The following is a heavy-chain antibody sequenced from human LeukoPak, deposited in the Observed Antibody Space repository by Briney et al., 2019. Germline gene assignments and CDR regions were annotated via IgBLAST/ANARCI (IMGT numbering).Heavy chain of an antibody. CDR3: ARVIAAARAPIDY. CDR1: GYTFTVYY. D-gene: IGHD6-13*01. Sequence: GASVTVSCTPSGYTFTVYYMHWVRQAPGQGLEWMGWTNPNSGGTNYAQKFQGRVTMTRDTSISTAYMELSRLRSDDTAVYYCARVIAAARAPIDYWGQGTLVTVSS. J-gene: IGHJ4*02. CDR2: TNPNSGGT. V-gene: IGHV1-2*02.